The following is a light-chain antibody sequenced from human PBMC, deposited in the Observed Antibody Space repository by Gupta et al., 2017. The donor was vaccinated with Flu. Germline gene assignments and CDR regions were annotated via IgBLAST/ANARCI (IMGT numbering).Light chain of an antibody. V-gene: IGKV1-5*03. Sequence: GDRVTITCRASQSLSSWLAWYQQKPGKAPNLLIYKASNLESGVPSRFSGSGSGTEFTLTISSLQPDDFATYYCQQYDSYSLTFGGVTKVEI. CDR2: KAS. CDR1: QSLSSW. CDR3: QQYDSYSLT. J-gene: IGKJ4*01.